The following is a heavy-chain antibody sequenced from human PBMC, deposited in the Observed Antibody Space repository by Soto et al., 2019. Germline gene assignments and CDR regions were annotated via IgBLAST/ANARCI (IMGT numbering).Heavy chain of an antibody. CDR2: IRSSSSTI. CDR1: GFTFSSYS. Sequence: EVQLVESGGGLVQPGGSLRLSCAASGFTFSSYSMNWVRQAPGKGLEWVSYIRSSSSTIYYADTVKGRFTISRDNAKNSLYLQMNSLRDEDSAVYYCARDPDCRNWFDPWGQGILVTVSS. V-gene: IGHV3-48*02. CDR3: ARDPDCRNWFDP. D-gene: IGHD2-21*02. J-gene: IGHJ5*02.